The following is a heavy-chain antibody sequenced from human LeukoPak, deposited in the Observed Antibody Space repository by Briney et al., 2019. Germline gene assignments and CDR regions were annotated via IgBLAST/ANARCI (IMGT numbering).Heavy chain of an antibody. Sequence: GGSLRLSCKASGFTVTSNHMNWVRQAPGKGLEWVSIIYTGGTTHYADSVKGRFTISRDNSKNTLYLQMNSLRAEDTAVYYCAKDHSMGGYEWLFDYWGQGTLVTVSS. J-gene: IGHJ4*02. CDR1: GFTVTSNH. CDR3: AKDHSMGGYEWLFDY. V-gene: IGHV3-66*02. CDR2: IYTGGTT. D-gene: IGHD5-12*01.